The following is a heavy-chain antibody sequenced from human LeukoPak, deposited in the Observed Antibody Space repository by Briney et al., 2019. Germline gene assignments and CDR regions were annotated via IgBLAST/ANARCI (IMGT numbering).Heavy chain of an antibody. CDR1: GFTFSNYA. J-gene: IGHJ4*02. D-gene: IGHD3/OR15-3a*01. CDR3: ARDRTAASWSGSFDY. V-gene: IGHV3-30-3*01. CDR2: MSYDGSNK. Sequence: LGGSLRLSCAASGFTFSNYAMHWVRQAPGKGLEWVAVMSYDGSNKYYADSVKGRFTISRDNSKDTLYLQMSSLRTEDTAVYYCARDRTAASWSGSFDYWGQGTLVTVSS.